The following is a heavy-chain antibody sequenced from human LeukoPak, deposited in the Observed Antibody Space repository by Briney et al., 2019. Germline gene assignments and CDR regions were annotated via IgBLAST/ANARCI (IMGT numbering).Heavy chain of an antibody. CDR3: TSGNYYDDAFDI. D-gene: IGHD1-26*01. Sequence: SETLSLTCTVSGGSISSGSYYWSRIRQPAGKGLAWIGRIYTSGSTNYNPSLKSRVTISVDTSKNQFSLKLSSVTAADTAVYYCTSGNYYDDAFDIWGQETMVTVSS. CDR2: IYTSGST. V-gene: IGHV4-61*02. CDR1: GGSISSGSYY. J-gene: IGHJ3*02.